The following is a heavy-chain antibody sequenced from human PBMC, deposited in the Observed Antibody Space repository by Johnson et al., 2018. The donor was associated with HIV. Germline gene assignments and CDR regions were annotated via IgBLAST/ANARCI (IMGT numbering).Heavy chain of an antibody. J-gene: IGHJ3*02. D-gene: IGHD1-20*01. CDR3: ARGGKYNWSPYRIGKAFDI. Sequence: QVQLVESGGGLVKPGGSLRLSCAASGFVFSDSHMSWIRQAPGKGLEWISYISSGGSSIYYADSVRGRFTISRDNAKKSLFLQLNRLRAGDTAVYHCARGGKYNWSPYRIGKAFDIWGQGTTVTVSS. CDR2: ISSGGSSI. CDR1: GFVFSDSH. V-gene: IGHV3-11*04.